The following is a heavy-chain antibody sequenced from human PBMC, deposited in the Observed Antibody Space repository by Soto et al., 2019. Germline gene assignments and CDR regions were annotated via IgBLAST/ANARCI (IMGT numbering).Heavy chain of an antibody. CDR2: IIPMFGTA. Sequence: QVQLVQSGAEVKKPGSSVKVSCKASGDTFSSYAINWVRQAPGQGLEWMGGIIPMFGTANYAQKFKGRVTVTAGEHTSTVYMELRSLRSEDTAVYYCARVGPAHYYDSRWYYSPLDYWGQGNLVTVSS. D-gene: IGHD3-22*01. J-gene: IGHJ4*02. V-gene: IGHV1-69*01. CDR1: GDTFSSYA. CDR3: ARVGPAHYYDSRWYYSPLDY.